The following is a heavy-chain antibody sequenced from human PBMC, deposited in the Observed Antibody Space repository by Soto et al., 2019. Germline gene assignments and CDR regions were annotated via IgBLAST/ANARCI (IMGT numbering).Heavy chain of an antibody. Sequence: QVQLVQSGAEVRTPGASVKVSCKASGYTFTSYDINWVRQATGQGPEWMGWMNPDSGNTGYVQKFQGRVTMTRNTAISTAYMELGSLISEDTAVYYCARSVGGSNVNFDYWGQGTLFTVSS. CDR2: MNPDSGNT. CDR1: GYTFTSYD. CDR3: ARSVGGSNVNFDY. D-gene: IGHD3-10*01. V-gene: IGHV1-8*01. J-gene: IGHJ4*02.